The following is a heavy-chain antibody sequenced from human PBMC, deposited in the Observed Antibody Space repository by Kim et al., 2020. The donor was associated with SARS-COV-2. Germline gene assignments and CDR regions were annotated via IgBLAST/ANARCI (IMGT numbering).Heavy chain of an antibody. CDR2: IWYDGSKK. CDR3: ARGDPVDTIFGVVTVPYCYYSGMDV. V-gene: IGHV3-33*01. Sequence: GGSLRLSCAASGFTFSSYGMHWVRQAPGKGLEWVAVIWYDGSKKYYADSVQGRFTISRDNSKNTLYLQMNSLRAEDTAVYYCARGDPVDTIFGVVTVPYCYYSGMDVWGQGTTVTVSS. CDR1: GFTFSSYG. D-gene: IGHD3-3*01. J-gene: IGHJ6*02.